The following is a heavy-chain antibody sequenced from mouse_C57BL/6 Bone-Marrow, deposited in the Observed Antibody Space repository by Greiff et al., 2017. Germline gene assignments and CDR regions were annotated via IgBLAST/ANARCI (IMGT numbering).Heavy chain of an antibody. V-gene: IGHV1-69*01. CDR3: ANLLAY. CDR1: GYTFTSYW. CDR2: IDPSDSYT. Sequence: QVQLKESGAELVMPGASVTLSCKASGYTFTSYWMHWVKQRPGQGLEWIGEIDPSDSYTNYNQKFKGKSTLTVDKSSSTAYIQLSSLTSEDSAVYYCANLLAYWGQGTLVTVSA. J-gene: IGHJ3*01.